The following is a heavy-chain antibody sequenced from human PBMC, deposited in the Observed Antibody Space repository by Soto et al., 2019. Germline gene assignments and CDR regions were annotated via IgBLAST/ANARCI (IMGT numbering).Heavy chain of an antibody. CDR2: IVVGSGNT. CDR3: AADRNKNQYSL. V-gene: IGHV1-58*02. D-gene: IGHD5-18*01. CDR1: GFTFTSSA. Sequence: ASVKVSCKASGFTFTSSAMQWVRQARGQRLEWIGWIVVGSGNTNYARKFQERVNITRDMSTSTAYMELSSLRSEDTAVYYCAADRNKNQYSLWGQGTLVTVSS. J-gene: IGHJ4*02.